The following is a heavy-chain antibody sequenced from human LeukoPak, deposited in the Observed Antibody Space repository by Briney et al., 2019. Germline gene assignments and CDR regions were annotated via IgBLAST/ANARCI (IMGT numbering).Heavy chain of an antibody. J-gene: IGHJ4*02. D-gene: IGHD1-26*01. CDR2: ISTSGIT. CDR1: GDSITSYY. CDR3: ARGSGSYWDY. V-gene: IGHV4-4*07. Sequence: NASETLSLTCTVSGDSITSYYWSWIRQPAGKGLEWIGRISTSGITSYNPSLKSRVIMSVDTSKNQFSLKLSSVTAADTAVYYCARGSGSYWDYWGQGTLVTVSS.